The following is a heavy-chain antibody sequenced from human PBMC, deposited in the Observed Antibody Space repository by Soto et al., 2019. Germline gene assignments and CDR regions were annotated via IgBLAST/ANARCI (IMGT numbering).Heavy chain of an antibody. Sequence: QVQLVESGGGVVQPGRSLRLSCAASGFTFSNYGMHWVRQAPGKGLEWVALISYDRSNEYYADSVKGRFTISRDNSKNTLYLQMNSLRAEDTAVYYCAKERMMITFGGGGIDDWGQGTLVTVSS. D-gene: IGHD3-16*01. CDR1: GFTFSNYG. J-gene: IGHJ4*02. CDR3: AKERMMITFGGGGIDD. CDR2: ISYDRSNE. V-gene: IGHV3-30*18.